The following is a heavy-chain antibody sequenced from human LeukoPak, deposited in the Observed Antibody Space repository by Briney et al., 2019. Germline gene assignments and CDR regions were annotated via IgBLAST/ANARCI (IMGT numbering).Heavy chain of an antibody. J-gene: IGHJ4*02. D-gene: IGHD6-6*01. CDR2: ISSSGSYI. CDR1: GFTFSSYS. V-gene: IGHV3-21*01. CDR3: AREDPTYSSPSPFDN. Sequence: GGSLRLSCAASGFTFSSYSMTWVRQAPGKGLEWVSSISSSGSYIYYADSVKGRFTISRDNAENSLYLQMNSLRAEDTAVYYCAREDPTYSSPSPFDNWGQGTLVTVSS.